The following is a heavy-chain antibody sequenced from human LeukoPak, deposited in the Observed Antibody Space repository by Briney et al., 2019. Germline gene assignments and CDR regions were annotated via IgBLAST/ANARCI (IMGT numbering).Heavy chain of an antibody. V-gene: IGHV4-4*07. CDR3: ARDNYDFWSGSPFDY. D-gene: IGHD3-3*01. J-gene: IGHJ4*02. Sequence: SETLSLTCTVSGGSISSYYWSWIRQPARRGLEWIGRIYTSGSTNYNPSLKSRVTMSVDTSKNQFSLKLSSVTAADTAVYYCARDNYDFWSGSPFDYWGQGTLVTVSP. CDR1: GGSISSYY. CDR2: IYTSGST.